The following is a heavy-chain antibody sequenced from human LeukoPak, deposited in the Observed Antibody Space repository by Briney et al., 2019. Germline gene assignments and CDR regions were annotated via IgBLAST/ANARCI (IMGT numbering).Heavy chain of an antibody. CDR1: GFTFSGYV. CDR3: ARDHGWWGGGNWFDP. V-gene: IGHV3-21*01. D-gene: IGHD2-15*01. Sequence: GGSLRLSCAASGFTFSGYVMTWVRQAPGKGLECVSSITFSSSHIYYADSVKGRFAISRDNAKNSLYLQMNSLRAEDTAVYYCARDHGWWGGGNWFDPWGQGTLVTVSS. CDR2: ITFSSSHI. J-gene: IGHJ5*02.